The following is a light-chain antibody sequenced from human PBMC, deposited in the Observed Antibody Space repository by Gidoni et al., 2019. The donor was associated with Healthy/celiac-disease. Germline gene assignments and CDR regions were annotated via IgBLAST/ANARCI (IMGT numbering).Light chain of an antibody. CDR3: QRSYSTFT. Sequence: IQMTHSPSSLSASVGDRVTITCRASQSISSYLNWYQQKPGKAPKLLIYAASSLQSGVPSRFSGSGSGTDFTLTISRLQPEDFASYYCQRSYSTFTFGQGTRLEIK. CDR1: QSISSY. J-gene: IGKJ5*01. V-gene: IGKV1-39*01. CDR2: AAS.